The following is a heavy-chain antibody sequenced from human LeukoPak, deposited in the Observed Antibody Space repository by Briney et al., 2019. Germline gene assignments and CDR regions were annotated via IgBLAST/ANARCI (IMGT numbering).Heavy chain of an antibody. Sequence: GGSLRLSCAASGFTFSSYTMNWVRQAPGKGLEWVSSISTGSSDIYYADSVKGRFTISRDNAKNSLYLQMNSLRAEDTAVYYCARTYDFWSGIDAFDIWGQGTMVTVSS. CDR3: ARTYDFWSGIDAFDI. V-gene: IGHV3-21*01. J-gene: IGHJ3*02. D-gene: IGHD3-3*01. CDR1: GFTFSSYT. CDR2: ISTGSSDI.